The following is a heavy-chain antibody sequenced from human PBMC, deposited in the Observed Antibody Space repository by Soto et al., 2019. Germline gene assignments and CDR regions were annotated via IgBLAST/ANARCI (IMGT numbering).Heavy chain of an antibody. D-gene: IGHD3-10*01. CDR3: ARHNYGSGSTYFDY. CDR2: IYYSGST. J-gene: IGHJ4*02. V-gene: IGHV4-39*01. CDR1: GGSISSSSYY. Sequence: PSETLSLTCTVSGGSISSSSYYWGWIRQPPGKGLEWIGSIYYSGSTYYNQSLKSRVTISVDTSKNQFSLKLNSMTAADTAVYYCARHNYGSGSTYFDYWGQGTLVTVSS.